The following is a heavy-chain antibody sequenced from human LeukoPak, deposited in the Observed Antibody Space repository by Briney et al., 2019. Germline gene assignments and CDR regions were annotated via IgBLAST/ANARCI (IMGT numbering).Heavy chain of an antibody. Sequence: ASVKVSCKASGYTFTSYGISWVRQAPGQGLEWIGWISAYNGNTNYAQKLQGRVTMTTDTSTSTAYMELRSLRSDDTAVYYCARIVNPSDYYGSGSYSYWGQGTLVTVSS. D-gene: IGHD3-10*01. J-gene: IGHJ4*02. CDR2: ISAYNGNT. CDR3: ARIVNPSDYYGSGSYSY. CDR1: GYTFTSYG. V-gene: IGHV1-18*01.